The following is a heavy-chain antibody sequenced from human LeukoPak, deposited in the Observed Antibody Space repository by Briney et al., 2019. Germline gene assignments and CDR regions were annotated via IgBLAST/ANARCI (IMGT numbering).Heavy chain of an antibody. CDR1: GFTFSSYW. CDR2: ISSSSSYM. D-gene: IGHD2-21*01. J-gene: IGHJ4*02. CDR3: ARFAYCGGDCYYFDY. Sequence: GGSLRLSCAASGFTFSSYWMNWVRQAPGKGLEWVSSISSSSSYMYYADSLKGRFTISRDNAKNSLYLQMDSLRAEDTAVYYCARFAYCGGDCYYFDYWGQGTLVTVSS. V-gene: IGHV3-21*01.